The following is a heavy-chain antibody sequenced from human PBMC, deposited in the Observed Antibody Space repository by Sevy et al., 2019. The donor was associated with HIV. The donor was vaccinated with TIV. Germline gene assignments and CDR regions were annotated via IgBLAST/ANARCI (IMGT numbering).Heavy chain of an antibody. CDR1: GYTFTSYG. Sequence: ASVKVSCKASGYTFTSYGISWVRQAPGQGLEWMGWISAYNGNTNYAQKLQGRVTMTTDTSTSTAYMELRSLRSDDTAVYYCARDRPIVVVVAATTIFDYWGQETLVTVSS. J-gene: IGHJ4*02. D-gene: IGHD2-15*01. V-gene: IGHV1-18*01. CDR2: ISAYNGNT. CDR3: ARDRPIVVVVAATTIFDY.